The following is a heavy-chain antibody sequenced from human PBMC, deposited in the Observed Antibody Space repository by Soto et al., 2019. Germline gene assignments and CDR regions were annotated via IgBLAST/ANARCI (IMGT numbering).Heavy chain of an antibody. CDR3: ATLSSEDRWNYHISPWFDP. CDR1: GYTLTELS. V-gene: IGHV1-24*01. J-gene: IGHJ5*02. D-gene: IGHD1-7*01. CDR2: FDPEDGET. Sequence: GASVKVSCKVPGYTLTELSMHWVRQAPGKGLEWMGGFDPEDGETIYAQKFQGRVTMTEDTSTDTAYMELSSLRSEDTAVYYCATLSSEDRWNYHISPWFDPWGQGTLVTVSS.